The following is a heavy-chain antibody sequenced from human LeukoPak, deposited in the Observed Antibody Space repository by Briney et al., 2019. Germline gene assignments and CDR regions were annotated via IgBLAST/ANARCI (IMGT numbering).Heavy chain of an antibody. CDR2: IHYSGNT. Sequence: PSETLSLTCTVSGGSISISGYYWTCIRQHPGKGLEWIGYIHYSGNTYYNPSLKSRVTIAVDTSKNQFSLKMNSVTAADTALYYCARDTSAEGYLDYWGQGTLVTVSS. V-gene: IGHV4-31*03. CDR3: ARDTSAEGYLDY. J-gene: IGHJ4*02. CDR1: GGSISISGYY.